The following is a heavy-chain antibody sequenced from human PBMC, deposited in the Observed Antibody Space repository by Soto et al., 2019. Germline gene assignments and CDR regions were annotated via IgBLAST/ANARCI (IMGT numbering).Heavy chain of an antibody. CDR1: GFTFSSYE. D-gene: IGHD3-9*01. V-gene: IGHV3-48*03. CDR3: ARDREVAIAIFTHSYGLDV. J-gene: IGHJ6*02. CDR2: ISSSGTNT. Sequence: LRLSCAASGFTFSSYEMHWVRQAPGKGLEWVSYISSSGTNTYYTDSVQGRFTISRDNAKNSLYLQMNSLRAEDTAVYYCARDREVAIAIFTHSYGLDVWGQGTTVTVS.